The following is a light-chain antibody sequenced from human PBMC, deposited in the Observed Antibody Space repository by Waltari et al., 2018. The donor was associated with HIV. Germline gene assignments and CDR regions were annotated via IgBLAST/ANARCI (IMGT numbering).Light chain of an antibody. Sequence: QSALIQPPSVSGSPGQSITISCTGTSSDVGGYNLVSWYQQHPGKAPKLMIYEVSKRPSGVSNRFSGSKSGNTASLTISGLQAEDEADYYCCAYAGSTTYVIFGGGTRLTVL. V-gene: IGLV2-23*02. CDR3: CAYAGSTTYVI. CDR2: EVS. J-gene: IGLJ2*01. CDR1: SSDVGGYNL.